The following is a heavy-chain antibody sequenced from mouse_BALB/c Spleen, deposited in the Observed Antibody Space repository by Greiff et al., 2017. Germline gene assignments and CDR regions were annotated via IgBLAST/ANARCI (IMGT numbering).Heavy chain of an antibody. J-gene: IGHJ1*01. D-gene: IGHD2-12*01. V-gene: IGHV5-6*01. Sequence: EVKLMESGGDLVKPGGSLKLSCAASGFTFSSYGMSWVRQTPDKRLEWVATISSGGSYTYYPDSVKGRFTISRDNAKNTLYLQMSSLKSEDTAMYYCARQGRDDEGYFDVWGAGTTVTVSS. CDR2: ISSGGSYT. CDR1: GFTFSSYG. CDR3: ARQGRDDEGYFDV.